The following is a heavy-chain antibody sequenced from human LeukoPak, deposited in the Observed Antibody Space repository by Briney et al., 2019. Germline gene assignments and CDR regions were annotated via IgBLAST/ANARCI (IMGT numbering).Heavy chain of an antibody. CDR3: ARPGPYSSGWYQDFDY. J-gene: IGHJ4*02. Sequence: PGGSLRLSCAASGFTLSNYWIHWVRQAPGKGLVWVAYINSDGSRTSYADSVKGRFTISRDNAKNTVHLLMNSLRVEDTADYYCARPGPYSSGWYQDFDYWGQGTLVTVSS. CDR1: GFTLSNYW. V-gene: IGHV3-74*01. D-gene: IGHD6-19*01. CDR2: INSDGSRT.